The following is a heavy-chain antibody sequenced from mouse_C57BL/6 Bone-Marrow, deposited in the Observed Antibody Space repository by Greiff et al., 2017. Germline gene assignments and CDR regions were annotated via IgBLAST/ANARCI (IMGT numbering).Heavy chain of an antibody. CDR1: GFTFSSYG. Sequence: EVKLMESGGDLVKPGGSLKLSCAASGFTFSSYGMSWVRQTPDKRLEWVATISSGGSYTYYPDSVKGRFTISRDNAKNTLYLQMSSLKSEDTAMYYWARHGDYYGSSYWYFDVWGTGTTVTVSS. CDR3: ARHGDYYGSSYWYFDV. CDR2: ISSGGSYT. V-gene: IGHV5-6*01. J-gene: IGHJ1*03. D-gene: IGHD1-1*01.